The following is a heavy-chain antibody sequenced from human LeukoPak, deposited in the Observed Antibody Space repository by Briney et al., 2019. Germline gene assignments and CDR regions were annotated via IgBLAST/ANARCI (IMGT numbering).Heavy chain of an antibody. CDR2: ISYDGSNK. V-gene: IGHV3-30-3*01. CDR3: ANLLVDTAMGDAFDI. Sequence: GGSLRLSRAASGFTFSSYAMHSVRQAPGKGLEWVAVISYDGSNKYYADSVKGRFTISRDNSKNTLYLQMNSLRAEDTAVYYCANLLVDTAMGDAFDIWGQGTMVTVSS. CDR1: GFTFSSYA. D-gene: IGHD5-18*01. J-gene: IGHJ3*02.